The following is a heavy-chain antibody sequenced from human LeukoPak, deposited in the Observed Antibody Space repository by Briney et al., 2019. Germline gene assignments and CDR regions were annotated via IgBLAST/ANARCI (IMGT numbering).Heavy chain of an antibody. Sequence: GGSLRLSCAASGFTFSSYWMSWVRQAPGKGLEWVANIKQDGSEKYYVDSVKGRFTISRDNAKNSLYLQMNSLRAEDTAVYYCAKPEDGYNPGAFDIWGQGTMVTVSS. CDR2: IKQDGSEK. CDR3: AKPEDGYNPGAFDI. D-gene: IGHD5-24*01. V-gene: IGHV3-7*01. CDR1: GFTFSSYW. J-gene: IGHJ3*02.